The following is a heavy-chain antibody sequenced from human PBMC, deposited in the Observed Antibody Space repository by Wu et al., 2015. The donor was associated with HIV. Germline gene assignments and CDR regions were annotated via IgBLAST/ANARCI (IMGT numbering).Heavy chain of an antibody. D-gene: IGHD6-19*01. CDR1: GYTFSSYG. CDR3: ARRSSGGRDFYYGMDV. J-gene: IGHJ6*02. Sequence: QVQLVQSGAEVKKPGASVKVSCKASGYTFSSYGISWVRQAPGQGLEWMGWINTYNGNTNYAQKFQGRVTMTTDTSTSTAYMELRSLRSDDTAMYYCARRSSGGRDFYYGMDVWGQGTRSPSS. V-gene: IGHV1-18*01. CDR2: INTYNGNT.